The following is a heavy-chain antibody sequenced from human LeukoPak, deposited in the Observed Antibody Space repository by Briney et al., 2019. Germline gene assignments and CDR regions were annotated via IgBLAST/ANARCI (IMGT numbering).Heavy chain of an antibody. V-gene: IGHV3-48*03. CDR3: ARDRYSGSYYFDY. D-gene: IGHD1-26*01. CDR2: ITSSSSYI. CDR1: GFTFSSYE. J-gene: IGHJ4*02. Sequence: GGSLRLSCAASGFTFSSYEMNWVRQAPGKGLEWVSSITSSSSYIYYADSVKGRFTISRENARNSLYLQMNSLRAEDTAVYYCARDRYSGSYYFDYWGQGTLVTVSS.